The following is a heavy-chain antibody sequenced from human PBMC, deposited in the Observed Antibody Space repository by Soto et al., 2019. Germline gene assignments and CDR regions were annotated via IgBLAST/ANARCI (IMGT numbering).Heavy chain of an antibody. CDR1: GFTFSNYA. CDR2: ISYDGSNK. Sequence: VGSLRLSCGASGFTFSNYAMHWFRQAPGKGLEWVTVISYDGSNKYYADSVKGRFTISRDNSKSTLYLQMNSLRGEDTALYYYARDRCSGSSCFGMDVWGQGTTVTVSS. D-gene: IGHD2-15*01. J-gene: IGHJ6*02. V-gene: IGHV3-30-3*01. CDR3: ARDRCSGSSCFGMDV.